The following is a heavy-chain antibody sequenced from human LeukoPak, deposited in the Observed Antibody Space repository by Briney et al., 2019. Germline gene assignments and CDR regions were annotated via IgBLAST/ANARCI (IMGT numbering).Heavy chain of an antibody. CDR1: GFTFTDHY. J-gene: IGHJ4*02. Sequence: PGGSLRLSCAASGFTFTDHYMSWIRQAPGKGLEWVSYISSGSTYTNYADSVRGRFTISRDNAKNSLYLQMNGLRAEDTAVYYCASRYLAFFDYWGQGTLVTVSS. CDR3: ASRYLAFFDY. CDR2: ISSGSTYT. D-gene: IGHD2-15*01. V-gene: IGHV3-11*06.